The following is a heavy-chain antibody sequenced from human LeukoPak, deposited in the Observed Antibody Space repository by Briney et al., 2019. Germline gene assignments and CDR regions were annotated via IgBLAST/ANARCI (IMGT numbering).Heavy chain of an antibody. Sequence: GGSLRLSCAASGFTFSSYAMSWVRQAPGKGLEWVSAISGSGGSTYYADSVKGRFTISRDNSKNTLYLQINSLRAEDTAVYYCAKDVGRLTYYYDSSGYYHDYWGQGTLVTVSS. J-gene: IGHJ4*02. CDR1: GFTFSSYA. CDR3: AKDVGRLTYYYDSSGYYHDY. V-gene: IGHV3-23*01. D-gene: IGHD3-22*01. CDR2: ISGSGGST.